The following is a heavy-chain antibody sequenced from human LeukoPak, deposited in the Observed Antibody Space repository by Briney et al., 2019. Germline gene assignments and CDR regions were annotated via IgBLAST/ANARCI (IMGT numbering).Heavy chain of an antibody. V-gene: IGHV3-53*01. D-gene: IGHD5-18*01. CDR1: GFTVSSNY. Sequence: PGGSLRLSCAASGFTVSSNYMSWVRQAPGKGLEWVSVLYSGGTTYYADSVRGRFTISRDNSKNTLYLQMNSLRAEDTAVYYCARDRVETAMVRPHYYYGMDVWGQGTTVTVSS. CDR2: LYSGGTT. J-gene: IGHJ6*02. CDR3: ARDRVETAMVRPHYYYGMDV.